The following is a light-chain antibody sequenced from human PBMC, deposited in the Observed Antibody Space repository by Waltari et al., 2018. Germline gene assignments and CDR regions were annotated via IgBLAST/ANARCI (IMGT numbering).Light chain of an antibody. CDR2: EDN. V-gene: IGLV6-57*01. CDR1: SGSLVTNY. Sequence: NFLLTQPHSVSASPGKTVTISCTRSSGSLVTNYVQWYQQRPGSSPSMIIYEDNKRPSGVPDRFSGSIDSSSNSASLTISGLKTEYEADYYCQSYDTNIRVFGGGTKLTVL. J-gene: IGLJ3*02. CDR3: QSYDTNIRV.